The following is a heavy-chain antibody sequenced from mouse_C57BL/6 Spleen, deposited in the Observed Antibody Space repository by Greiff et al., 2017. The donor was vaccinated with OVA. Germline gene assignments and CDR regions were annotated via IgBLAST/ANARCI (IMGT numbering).Heavy chain of an antibody. CDR2: ISSGSSTL. CDR1: GFTFSDYG. V-gene: IGHV5-17*01. D-gene: IGHD2-5*01. J-gene: IGHJ2*01. CDR3: ARRYSNYLYYFDY. Sequence: EVKLMESGGGLVKPGGSLKLSCAASGFTFSDYGMHWVRQAPEKGLEWVAYISSGSSTLYSADTVKGRFTISRDNAKNTLFLQMTSLRSEDTAMYYCARRYSNYLYYFDYWGQGTTLTVSS.